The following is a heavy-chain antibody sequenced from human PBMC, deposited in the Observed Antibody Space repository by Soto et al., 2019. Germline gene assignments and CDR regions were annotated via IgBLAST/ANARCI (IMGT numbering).Heavy chain of an antibody. CDR1: GFTFSTYT. V-gene: IGHV3-21*01. J-gene: IGHJ4*02. CDR2: INGRSNYV. Sequence: EVQVVESGGGLVKHGGSLRLSCVFSGFTFSTYTMNWVRQAPGKGLEWVSSINGRSNYVYYADSVKGRFTISRDNAKNSRYLQMSRLRAEDTGIYYCAREDGVVGSSSAFDHWGLGTLVPVSS. D-gene: IGHD1-26*01. CDR3: AREDGVVGSSSAFDH.